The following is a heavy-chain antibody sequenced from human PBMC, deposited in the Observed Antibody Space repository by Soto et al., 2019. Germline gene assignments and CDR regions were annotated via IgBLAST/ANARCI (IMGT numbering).Heavy chain of an antibody. CDR2: ISGSGGST. D-gene: IGHD3-3*01. J-gene: IGHJ4*02. V-gene: IGHV3-23*01. CDR3: ARPRGRFLEWLLAQYYFDY. CDR1: GFPFSSYS. Sequence: PGGALRLSCAASGFPFSSYSMSWVRPAPGEGLGWVSAISGSGGSTYYADSVKGRFTISRDNSKNTLYLQMNSLRAEDTAVYYCARPRGRFLEWLLAQYYFDYWGQGTLVTVSS.